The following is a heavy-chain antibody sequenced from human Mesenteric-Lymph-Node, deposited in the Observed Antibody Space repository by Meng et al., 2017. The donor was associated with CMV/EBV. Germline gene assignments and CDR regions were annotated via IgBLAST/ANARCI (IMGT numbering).Heavy chain of an antibody. CDR2: MTGSGGST. D-gene: IGHD3-3*01. Sequence: FSSYAMSWVRQAPGKGLEWVSAMTGSGGSTYYADSVKGQFTISRDNSKNTLYLQMNSLRAEDTAVYYCARGRPIFGVVIPRYNWFDPWGQGTLVTVSS. CDR3: ARGRPIFGVVIPRYNWFDP. V-gene: IGHV3-23*01. J-gene: IGHJ5*02. CDR1: FSSYA.